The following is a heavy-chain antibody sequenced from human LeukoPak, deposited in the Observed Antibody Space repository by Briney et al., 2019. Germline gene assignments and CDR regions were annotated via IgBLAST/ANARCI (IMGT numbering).Heavy chain of an antibody. V-gene: IGHV3-30-3*01. CDR1: GFTFSSYA. Sequence: PGRSLRLSCAASGFTFSSYAMHWVRQAPGKGLEWVAVISYDGSNKYYADSVKGRFTISRDNSKNTLYLQMNSLRAEDTAVYYCARLSRGVAAAGGYFDYWGQGTLVTVSS. CDR2: ISYDGSNK. J-gene: IGHJ4*02. D-gene: IGHD6-13*01. CDR3: ARLSRGVAAAGGYFDY.